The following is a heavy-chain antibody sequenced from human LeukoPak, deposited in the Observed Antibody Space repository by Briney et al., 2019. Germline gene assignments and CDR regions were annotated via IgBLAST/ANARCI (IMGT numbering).Heavy chain of an antibody. Sequence: ASVKVSCKASGYIIATYYIDWVRQAPGQGLEWMGRINPSGGSTNYARQFQDRVTMTSDTSTTTDYMELSSLRSEDTAVYFCARVSRDGYYLFDYWGQGTLVTVSS. V-gene: IGHV1-46*01. CDR1: GYIIATYY. J-gene: IGHJ4*02. CDR3: ARVSRDGYYLFDY. D-gene: IGHD5-24*01. CDR2: INPSGGST.